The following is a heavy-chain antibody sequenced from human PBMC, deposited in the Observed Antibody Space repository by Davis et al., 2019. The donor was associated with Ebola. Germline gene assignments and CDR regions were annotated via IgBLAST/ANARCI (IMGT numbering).Heavy chain of an antibody. V-gene: IGHV4-59*11. CDR2: IHYSGST. Sequence: MPSETLSLTCTVSGGSISSHYWSWIRQPPGKGLEWIGYIHYSGSTSKNPSLKSRVTMSVDMSKNQFSLRLTSVTAADTAMYYCARDYYDSNGYLYYFDSWGQGTLVTVSS. D-gene: IGHD3-22*01. J-gene: IGHJ4*02. CDR3: ARDYYDSNGYLYYFDS. CDR1: GGSISSHY.